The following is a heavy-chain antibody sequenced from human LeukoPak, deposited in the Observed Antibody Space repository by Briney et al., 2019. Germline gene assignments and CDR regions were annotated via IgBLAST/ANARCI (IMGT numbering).Heavy chain of an antibody. Sequence: PSETLSLTCTVSGGSISSGDYYWGWIRQPPGKGLEWIGYIYYSGSTYYNPSLKSRVTISVDTSKNQFSLKLSSVTAADTAVYYCARGCSGGSCYSVYGDDYYYYGMDVWGQGTLVTVSS. CDR3: ARGCSGGSCYSVYGDDYYYYGMDV. J-gene: IGHJ6*02. CDR1: GGSISSGDYY. D-gene: IGHD2-15*01. V-gene: IGHV4-30-4*01. CDR2: IYYSGST.